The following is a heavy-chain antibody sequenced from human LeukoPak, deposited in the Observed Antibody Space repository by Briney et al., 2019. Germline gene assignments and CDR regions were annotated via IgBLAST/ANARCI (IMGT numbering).Heavy chain of an antibody. J-gene: IGHJ4*02. CDR2: ISSSGGGT. CDR3: AKINSGSYTDY. Sequence: GGSLRLSCAASGFTFSNYAMSWVRQAPGKGLEWVSSISSSGGGTYYADSVKGRFTISRDNSKNTLSLQMNSLKAEDTAVYYCAKINSGSYTDYWGQGTLVTASS. CDR1: GFTFSNYA. V-gene: IGHV3-23*01. D-gene: IGHD1-26*01.